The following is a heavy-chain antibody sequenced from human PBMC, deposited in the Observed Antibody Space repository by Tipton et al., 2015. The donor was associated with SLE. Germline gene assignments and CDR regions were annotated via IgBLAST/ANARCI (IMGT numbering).Heavy chain of an antibody. Sequence: GLVKPSETLSLSCTVSADSFTSTTYSWGWIRQPPGKGLEWIGSIYYSGTAYYNPSLKSRVTISLDKSKNQFSLKLRSMTAADTAIYYCARDGDGSDFWGQGTLITVSS. V-gene: IGHV4-39*07. D-gene: IGHD6-25*01. CDR3: ARDGDGSDF. J-gene: IGHJ4*02. CDR1: ADSFTSTTYS. CDR2: IYYSGTA.